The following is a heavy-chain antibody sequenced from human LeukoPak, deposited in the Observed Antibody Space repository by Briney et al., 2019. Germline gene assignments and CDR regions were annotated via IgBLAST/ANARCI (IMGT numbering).Heavy chain of an antibody. Sequence: PGGSLRLSCAASGFTFSSYAMSWVRQAPGKGLEWVSAISGSGGSTYYADSVKGRYTISRDNSKNTLYLQMNSLRAEDTAVYYCAKGTRWELLEPFDYWGQGTLVTVSS. D-gene: IGHD1-26*01. V-gene: IGHV3-23*01. CDR3: AKGTRWELLEPFDY. CDR2: ISGSGGST. J-gene: IGHJ4*02. CDR1: GFTFSSYA.